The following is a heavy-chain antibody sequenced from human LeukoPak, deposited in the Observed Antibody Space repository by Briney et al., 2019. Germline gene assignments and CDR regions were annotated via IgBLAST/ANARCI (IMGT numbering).Heavy chain of an antibody. CDR3: ARGRRWLQPLDY. CDR2: ISSSSSYI. D-gene: IGHD5-24*01. V-gene: IGHV3-21*01. CDR1: GFTFSSYS. Sequence: GGSLRLSCAASGFTFSSYSMNWVRQAPGKGLEWVSSISSSSSYIYYADSVKGRFTISRDNAKQSLFPQMNSLRVEDLGVYYCARGRRWLQPLDYWGQGTLVTVSS. J-gene: IGHJ4*02.